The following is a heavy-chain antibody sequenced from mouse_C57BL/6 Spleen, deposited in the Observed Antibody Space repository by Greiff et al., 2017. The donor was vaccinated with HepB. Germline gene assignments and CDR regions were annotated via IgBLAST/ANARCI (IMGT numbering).Heavy chain of an antibody. CDR2: IDPYDSYT. Sequence: VQLQQPGAELVMPGASVKLSCKASGYTFTSYWMHWVKQRPGQGLEWIGEIDPYDSYTNYNQKFKGKSTLTVDKSSSTAYMPLSSLTSEDSAVDYCARGRGLQPPYYFDYWGQGTTLTVSS. J-gene: IGHJ2*01. D-gene: IGHD3-3*01. V-gene: IGHV1-69*01. CDR3: ARGRGLQPPYYFDY. CDR1: GYTFTSYW.